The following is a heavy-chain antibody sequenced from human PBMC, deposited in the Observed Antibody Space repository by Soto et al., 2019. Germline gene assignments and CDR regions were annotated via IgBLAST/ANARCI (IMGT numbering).Heavy chain of an antibody. CDR2: ISSSGTGI. CDR1: GFTFRDYY. D-gene: IGHD2-15*01. CDR3: ARAYSDAFDI. Sequence: GGSLRLSCAASGFTFRDYYMIWIRQAPGKGLEWVSYISSSGTGIYYGDSVKGRFTISGDNAKNSLYLQMSSLRAEDTAVYYCARAYSDAFDIWGQGTMVTVSS. J-gene: IGHJ3*02. V-gene: IGHV3-11*01.